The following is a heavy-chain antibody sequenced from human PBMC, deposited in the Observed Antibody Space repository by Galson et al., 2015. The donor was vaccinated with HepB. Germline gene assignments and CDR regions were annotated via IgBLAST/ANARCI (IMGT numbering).Heavy chain of an antibody. D-gene: IGHD6-13*01. CDR3: ARHFRGPDSSSWFFDY. V-gene: IGHV4-59*08. CDR1: GGSISSYY. Sequence: SETLSLTCTVSGGSISSYYWSWIRQPPGKGLEWIGHIYYSGSTNYNPSLKSRVTISVDTSKNQFSLKLSSVTAADTAVYYCARHFRGPDSSSWFFDYWGQGTLVTVSS. J-gene: IGHJ4*02. CDR2: IYYSGST.